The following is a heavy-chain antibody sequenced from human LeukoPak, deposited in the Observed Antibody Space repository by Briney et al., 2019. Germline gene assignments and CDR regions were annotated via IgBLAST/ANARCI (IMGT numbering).Heavy chain of an antibody. D-gene: IGHD3-9*01. Sequence: GGSLRLSCAASGFTFSSYSMNWVRQAPGKGLEWVSSISSSSSYIYYADSVKGRFTISRDNARNSLFLQMNSLRAEDTAVYYCARGGRSTYFDWSPDYWGQGTLVTVSS. CDR1: GFTFSSYS. CDR3: ARGGRSTYFDWSPDY. CDR2: ISSSSSYI. V-gene: IGHV3-21*01. J-gene: IGHJ4*02.